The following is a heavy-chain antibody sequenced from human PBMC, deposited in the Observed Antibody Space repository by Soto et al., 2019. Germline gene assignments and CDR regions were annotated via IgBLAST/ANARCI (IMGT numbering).Heavy chain of an antibody. CDR2: IYWDDDK. V-gene: IGHV2-5*02. CDR1: GFSLSTSGVG. J-gene: IGHJ5*02. Sequence: SGPTLVNPTQTLTLTCTFSGFSLSTSGVGVGWIRQPPGKALEWLALIYWDDDKRYSPSLKSRLTITKDTSKNQVVLTMTNMDPVDTATYYCAHRQLEGYSSSWPWNWFDPWGQGTLVTVSS. CDR3: AHRQLEGYSSSWPWNWFDP. D-gene: IGHD6-13*01.